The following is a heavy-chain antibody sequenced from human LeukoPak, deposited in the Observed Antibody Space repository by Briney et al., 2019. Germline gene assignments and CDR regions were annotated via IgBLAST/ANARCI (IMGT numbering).Heavy chain of an antibody. D-gene: IGHD3-22*01. CDR1: GYSFTSYW. CDR2: IYPSDSDT. J-gene: IGHJ4*02. CDR3: ARRGGYNYGYSDY. V-gene: IGHV5-51*01. Sequence: GESLKISCKGSGYSFTSYWISWVRQMPGKGLEWMGIIYPSDSDTTYSPSFQGQVTISADKSISTAYLQWSSLKASDTAMYYCARRGGYNYGYSDYWGQGTQVTVSS.